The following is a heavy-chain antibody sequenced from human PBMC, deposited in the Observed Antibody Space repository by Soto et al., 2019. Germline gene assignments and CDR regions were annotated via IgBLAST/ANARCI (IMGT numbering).Heavy chain of an antibody. J-gene: IGHJ5*02. V-gene: IGHV3-23*01. Sequence: EVQLLQSGGGLVQPGGSLRLSCAAPGFTFSDYAMSWIRQAPGEGLKWVSSIHGPGDSAYYADSVKGRFSVSRDNSESRLFLQMEGMRVDDTAVYYCVKDGVDYHGQWDWFDLWGQGTLVTVSS. CDR2: IHGPGDSA. D-gene: IGHD3-3*01. CDR1: GFTFSDYA. CDR3: VKDGVDYHGQWDWFDL.